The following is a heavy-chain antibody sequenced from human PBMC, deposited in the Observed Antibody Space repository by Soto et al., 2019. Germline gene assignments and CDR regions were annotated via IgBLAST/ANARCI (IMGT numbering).Heavy chain of an antibody. CDR3: TRGPLPWGDV. Sequence: VQLVQSGSEVKKPGASVKVSYKASGYTFTNYAMHWVRQAPGQRLAWMGWINAGNGNTKYSQKFQGRVTITRDPSASPAYMELSSLRSEDTAVYYCTRGPLPWGDVWGQATPVTVSS. D-gene: IGHD2-2*01. CDR1: GYTFTNYA. V-gene: IGHV1-3*01. CDR2: INAGNGNT. J-gene: IGHJ6*02.